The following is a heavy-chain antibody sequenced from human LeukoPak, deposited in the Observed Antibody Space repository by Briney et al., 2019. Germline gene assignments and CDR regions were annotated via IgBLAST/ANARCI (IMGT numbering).Heavy chain of an antibody. CDR3: AKAEREYYYDSSGYYFGY. CDR1: GFTFDDYA. Sequence: GGSLRLSCAASGFTFDDYAMHWVRQAPGKGLEWVSGISWNSGSIGYADSVKGRFTISRDNAKSSLYLQMNSLRAEDTALYYCAKAEREYYYDSSGYYFGYWGQGTLVTVSS. CDR2: ISWNSGSI. V-gene: IGHV3-9*01. J-gene: IGHJ4*02. D-gene: IGHD3-22*01.